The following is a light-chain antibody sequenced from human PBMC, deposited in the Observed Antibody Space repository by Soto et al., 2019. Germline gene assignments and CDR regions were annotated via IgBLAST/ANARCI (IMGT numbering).Light chain of an antibody. J-gene: IGKJ4*01. CDR1: QSVDSN. CDR2: GAS. V-gene: IGKV3-15*01. CDR3: QQYNTWPLL. Sequence: EIVMTQSPATLSVSPGERVTLSCRASQSVDSNLAWYRQESGQAPRLLIYGASTRATGVPARFSGSGSGTDFTLTISSLQSEDFAVYYCQQYNTWPLLFGGGTKVEIQ.